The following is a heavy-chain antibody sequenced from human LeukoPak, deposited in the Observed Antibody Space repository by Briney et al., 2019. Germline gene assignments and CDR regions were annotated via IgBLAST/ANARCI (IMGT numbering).Heavy chain of an antibody. V-gene: IGHV4-30-4*01. CDR2: IYYSGST. J-gene: IGHJ6*02. D-gene: IGHD4-17*01. Sequence: PSQTLSLTCTVSGGSTSSGDYYWSWIRQPPGKGLEWIGYIYYSGSTYYNPSLKSRVTISVDTSKNQFSLKLSSVTAADTAVYYCARGRSLYGEPYYYYGMDVWGQGTTVTVSS. CDR3: ARGRSLYGEPYYYYGMDV. CDR1: GGSTSSGDYY.